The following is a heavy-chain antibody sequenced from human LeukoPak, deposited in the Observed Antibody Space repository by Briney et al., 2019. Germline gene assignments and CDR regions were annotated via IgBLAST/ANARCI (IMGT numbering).Heavy chain of an antibody. Sequence: GGSLRLSCAASGFNFSSYGMTWVRQAPGKGLEWVSIISGSGRDTYYADSVKGRFTISRDNAKNSLYLQMNSLRAEDTAVYYCARNFPGLDAFDIWGQGTMVTVSS. CDR1: GFNFSSYG. CDR3: ARNFPGLDAFDI. J-gene: IGHJ3*02. V-gene: IGHV3-21*01. CDR2: ISGSGRDT. D-gene: IGHD2-15*01.